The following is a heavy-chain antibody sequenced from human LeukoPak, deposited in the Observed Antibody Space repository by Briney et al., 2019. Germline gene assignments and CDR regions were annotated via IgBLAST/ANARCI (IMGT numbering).Heavy chain of an antibody. CDR2: IYHSGTT. V-gene: IGHV4-4*02. Sequence: PSGTLSLTCAVSGGSISSSNWWSWVRQPPGKGLEWIGEIYHSGTTKYNPSLKSRVTMSLDTSKNQFSLKLSSVTAADTAVFYCARGRDSSGWSVFDYWGQGTLVTVSS. CDR1: GGSISSSNW. D-gene: IGHD6-19*01. CDR3: ARGRDSSGWSVFDY. J-gene: IGHJ4*02.